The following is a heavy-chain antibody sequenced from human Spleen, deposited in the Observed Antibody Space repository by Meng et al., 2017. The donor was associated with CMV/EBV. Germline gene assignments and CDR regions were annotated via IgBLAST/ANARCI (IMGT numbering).Heavy chain of an antibody. V-gene: IGHV3-21*04. Sequence: GGSLRLSCAASGFTFSDYVMNWVRQAPEKGLEWVSSISSSGTSRSYADSLKGRFTISRDNAKNTLYLQMNSLRAEDTAVYYCAKGVVPADHYYYGMDVWGQGTTVTVSS. D-gene: IGHD2-2*01. CDR1: GFTFSDYV. CDR3: AKGVVPADHYYYGMDV. J-gene: IGHJ6*02. CDR2: ISSSGTSR.